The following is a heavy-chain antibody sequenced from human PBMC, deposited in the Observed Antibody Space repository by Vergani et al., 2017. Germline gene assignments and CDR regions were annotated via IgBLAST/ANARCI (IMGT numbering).Heavy chain of an antibody. D-gene: IGHD6-13*01. Sequence: QVQLQESGPGLVKPSQTLSLTCTVSGGSISSGSYYWSWIRQPAGKGLEWIGRIYTSGSTNYNPSLKSRVTISVDTSKNQFSLKLSSVTAADTAVYYCAREGIAAAGTRYYYGMDVWGQGP. V-gene: IGHV4-61*02. CDR3: AREGIAAAGTRYYYGMDV. CDR2: IYTSGST. J-gene: IGHJ6*02. CDR1: GGSISSGSYY.